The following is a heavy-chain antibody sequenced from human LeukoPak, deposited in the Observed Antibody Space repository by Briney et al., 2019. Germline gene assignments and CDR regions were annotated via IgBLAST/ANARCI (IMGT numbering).Heavy chain of an antibody. Sequence: ASVKVSCMASGYTFTSYGISWVRQAPGQGLEWMGWISAYNGDTNYAQKLQGRVTMTTDTSTSTAYMELRSLRSDDTAVYYCARAAWGYSGYDSDYWGQGTLVTVSS. CDR3: ARAAWGYSGYDSDY. V-gene: IGHV1-18*04. CDR1: GYTFTSYG. J-gene: IGHJ4*02. CDR2: ISAYNGDT. D-gene: IGHD5-12*01.